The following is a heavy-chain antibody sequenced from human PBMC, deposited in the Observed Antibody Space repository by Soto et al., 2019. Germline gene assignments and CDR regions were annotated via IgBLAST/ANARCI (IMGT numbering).Heavy chain of an antibody. CDR2: FYYSGNT. CDR3: ARTIVNRGGVTLGEDV. CDR1: GGSITDDAYY. D-gene: IGHD3-10*01. J-gene: IGHJ4*02. V-gene: IGHV4-30-4*01. Sequence: QVQLQESGPGVVKPSQTLSLTCTVSGGSITDDAYYWSWIRQSPGKGLKWIGYFYYSGNTYYNPSLQSRASISVDASTNQFSLRLTSVTAADTAVYYCARTIVNRGGVTLGEDVWGQGTLVTVSS.